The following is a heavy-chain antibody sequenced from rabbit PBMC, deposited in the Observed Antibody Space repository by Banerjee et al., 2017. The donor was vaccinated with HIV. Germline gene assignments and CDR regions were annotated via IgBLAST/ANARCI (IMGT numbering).Heavy chain of an antibody. Sequence: QSLEESGGDLVKPGASLTLTCKASGIDFSSNYYMCWVRQAPGKGLELIGCIYTGSGSTWYASWAKGRFTISKTSSTTVTLQMTSLTAADTATYFCARDADSSGYYYFNLWGQGTLVTVS. CDR1: GIDFSSNYY. J-gene: IGHJ4*01. V-gene: IGHV1S40*01. D-gene: IGHD1-1*01. CDR3: ARDADSSGYYYFNL. CDR2: IYTGSGST.